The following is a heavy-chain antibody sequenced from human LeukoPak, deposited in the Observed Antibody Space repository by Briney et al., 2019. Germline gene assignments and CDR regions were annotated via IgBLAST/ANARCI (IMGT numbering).Heavy chain of an antibody. CDR1: GFTFSNAW. Sequence: GGSLRLSCAASGFTFSNAWMSWVRQAPGKGLEWVGRIKSKTDGGTTDYAAPVKGRFTISRDDSKNTLYLQMNSLKTEDTAVYYCTTEFRANDAFDIWGQGTMVTVSS. D-gene: IGHD4/OR15-4a*01. V-gene: IGHV3-15*01. J-gene: IGHJ3*02. CDR3: TTEFRANDAFDI. CDR2: IKSKTDGGTT.